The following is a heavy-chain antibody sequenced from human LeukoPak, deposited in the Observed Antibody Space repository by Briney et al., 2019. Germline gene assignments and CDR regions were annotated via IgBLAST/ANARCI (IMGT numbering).Heavy chain of an antibody. CDR3: ARGLYGSDRGY. Sequence: GESLKISCKGFGYSFTSYWIGWVRQMPGKGLEWMGIIYPSDSDTRYRPSFQGQVTISADKSISAAYLQWRSLKASDTAMYYCARGLYGSDRGYWGQGTLVTVSS. CDR2: IYPSDSDT. V-gene: IGHV5-51*01. CDR1: GYSFTSYW. D-gene: IGHD6-19*01. J-gene: IGHJ4*02.